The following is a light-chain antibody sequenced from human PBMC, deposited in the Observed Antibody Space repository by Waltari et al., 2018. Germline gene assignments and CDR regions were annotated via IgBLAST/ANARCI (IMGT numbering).Light chain of an antibody. CDR3: QTWGSGIV. Sequence: QLELTQLPSASASLGASVKLTCTLSSGHSSYAIAWHQQEPEKGPRYLMKLNSDGSHNKGDGIPDRFLGSSSGAERYLIISSLQSEDEAAYYCQTWGSGIVFGGGTKLTVL. CDR1: SGHSSYA. CDR2: LNSDGSH. J-gene: IGLJ2*01. V-gene: IGLV4-69*01.